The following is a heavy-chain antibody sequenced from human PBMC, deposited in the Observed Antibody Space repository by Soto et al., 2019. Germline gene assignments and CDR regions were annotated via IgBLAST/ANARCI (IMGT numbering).Heavy chain of an antibody. Sequence: PSETLSLTCTVIGGSIRSPNFSWSWIRQHPGKGPEWIGYIYYSGSTSYNPSLKSRVTISVDRSKNQFSLKLSSVTAADTAVYYCDGAPGVALYYWGQGTLVTVSS. J-gene: IGHJ4*02. CDR1: GGSIRSPNFS. D-gene: IGHD4-17*01. CDR2: IYYSGST. V-gene: IGHV4-61*05. CDR3: DGAPGVALYY.